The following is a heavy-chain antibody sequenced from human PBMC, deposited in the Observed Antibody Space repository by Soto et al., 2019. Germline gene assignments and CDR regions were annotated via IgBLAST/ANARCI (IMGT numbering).Heavy chain of an antibody. Sequence: QVRLEESGPGLVKPSETLSLICSVSGGSVNNANYFWNWIRHHPENGLEWIGYIYYSGSTRYNPSIKPRATLSIDTSKNQFSLRLNSVTVADTAVYFCARDADYGGSRGGMDVWGRGTTVTVSS. V-gene: IGHV4-31*03. D-gene: IGHD4-17*01. CDR2: IYYSGST. J-gene: IGHJ6*02. CDR1: GGSVNNANYF. CDR3: ARDADYGGSRGGMDV.